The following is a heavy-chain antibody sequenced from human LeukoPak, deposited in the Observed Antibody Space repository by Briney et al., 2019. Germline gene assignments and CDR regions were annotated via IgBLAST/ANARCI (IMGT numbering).Heavy chain of an antibody. V-gene: IGHV4-59*01. CDR1: GGSISSYY. CDR2: IYYSGST. CDR3: ARGSEYSSSSGYLYYYYYYMDV. Sequence: SETLSLTCTVSGGSISSYYWSWIRQPPGKGLEWIGYIYYSGSTNYNPSLKSRVTMSVDTSKNQFSLKLSSVTAADTAVYYCARGSEYSSSSGYLYYYYYYMDVWGKGTTVTVSS. J-gene: IGHJ6*03. D-gene: IGHD6-6*01.